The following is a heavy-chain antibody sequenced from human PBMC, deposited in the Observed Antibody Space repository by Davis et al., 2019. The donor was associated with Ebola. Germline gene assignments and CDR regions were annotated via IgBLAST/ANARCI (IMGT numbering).Heavy chain of an antibody. CDR3: ARATGMDV. J-gene: IGHJ6*02. CDR1: GFTFSSNS. CDR2: IWYDGSNK. Sequence: GESLKISCAASGFTFSSNSMNWVRQAPGKGLEWVAVIWYDGSNKYYADSVKGRFTISRDNSKNTLYLQMNSLRAEDTAVYYCARATGMDVWGQGTTVTVSS. D-gene: IGHD5-12*01. V-gene: IGHV3-33*08.